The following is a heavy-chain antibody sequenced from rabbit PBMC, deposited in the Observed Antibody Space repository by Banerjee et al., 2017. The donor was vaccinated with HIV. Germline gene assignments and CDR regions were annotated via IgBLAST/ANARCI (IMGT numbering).Heavy chain of an antibody. CDR1: GFTFSSYW. J-gene: IGHJ4*01. D-gene: IGHD6-1*01. CDR2: IYTGVSGNT. Sequence: QQQLEESGGDLVKPGASLTLTCTASGFTFSSYWMCWVRQAPGKGLEWIACIYTGVSGNTYYASWAKGRFTISKTSSTTVTLQVTSLTAADTATYFCARYLDSDGYYDLWGPGTLVTVS. V-gene: IGHV1S45*01. CDR3: ARYLDSDGYYDL.